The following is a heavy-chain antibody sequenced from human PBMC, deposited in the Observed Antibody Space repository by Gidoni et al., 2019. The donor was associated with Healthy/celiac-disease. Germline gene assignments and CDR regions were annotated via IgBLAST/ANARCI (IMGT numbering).Heavy chain of an antibody. J-gene: IGHJ6*02. CDR3: ARGDILTGYYMDYYGMDV. V-gene: IGHV1-2*02. D-gene: IGHD3-9*01. CDR2: INPNSGGT. Sequence: QVQLVQSGAEVKTPGASVKVSCKASGYTFTGSYMHWVRQDPGQGLEWMGWINPNSGGTNYAQKFQGRVTMTRDTSISTAYMELSRLRSDDTAVYYCARGDILTGYYMDYYGMDVWGQGTTVTVSS. CDR1: GYTFTGSY.